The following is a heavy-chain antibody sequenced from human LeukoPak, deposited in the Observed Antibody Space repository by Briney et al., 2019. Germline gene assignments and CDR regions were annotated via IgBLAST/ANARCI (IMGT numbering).Heavy chain of an antibody. D-gene: IGHD4-17*01. CDR2: ISSSSSYI. J-gene: IGHJ6*03. V-gene: IGHV3-21*01. Sequence: PGGSLRLSCAASGFTFSSYSMNWVRQAPGKGLEWVSSISSSSSYIYYADSVKGRFTISRDNAKNSLYLQMNSLSADDTAIYYCATAETNQYYYMDVWGRGNTVAVSS. CDR1: GFTFSSYS. CDR3: ATAETNQYYYMDV.